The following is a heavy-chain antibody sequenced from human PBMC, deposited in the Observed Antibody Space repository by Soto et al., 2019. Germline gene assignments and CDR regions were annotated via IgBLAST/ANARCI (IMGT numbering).Heavy chain of an antibody. J-gene: IGHJ4*02. CDR1: GFTFSNYA. CDR3: AKEWVAGTLFY. Sequence: GGSLRLSCIGFGFTFSNYAINWVRQTPGKGLEWVSVITGNGGYTHYADSVKGRFTISRDNSKDTLYLQMNSLRVEDTAVYYCAKEWVAGTLFYWGQGTRVTVSS. D-gene: IGHD6-13*01. CDR2: ITGNGGYT. V-gene: IGHV3-23*01.